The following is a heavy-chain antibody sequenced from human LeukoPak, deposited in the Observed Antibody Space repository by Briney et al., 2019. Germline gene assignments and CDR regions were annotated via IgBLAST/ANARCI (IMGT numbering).Heavy chain of an antibody. J-gene: IGHJ4*02. CDR3: ARLRVVAAPDY. CDR1: GGSISSSSYY. Sequence: SETPSLTCTVSGGSISSSSYYWGWIRQPPGKGLEWIGSIYYSGSTYYNPSLKSRVTISVDTSKNQFSLKLSSVTAADTAVYYCARLRVVAAPDYWGQGTLVTVSS. D-gene: IGHD2-15*01. CDR2: IYYSGST. V-gene: IGHV4-39*01.